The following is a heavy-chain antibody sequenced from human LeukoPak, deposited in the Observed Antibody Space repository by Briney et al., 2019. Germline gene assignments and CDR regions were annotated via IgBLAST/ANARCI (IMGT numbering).Heavy chain of an antibody. CDR1: GYTFTSYG. V-gene: IGHV1-18*01. J-gene: IGHJ5*02. D-gene: IGHD3-3*01. CDR3: AREAIFGVFEGWFDP. Sequence: GASVKVSCKASGYTFTSYGISWVRQAPGQGLEWMGWISAYNGNTNYAQKLQGRVTMTTDTSTSTAYMELRSLRSDDTAVYYCAREAIFGVFEGWFDPWGQGTLVTVSS. CDR2: ISAYNGNT.